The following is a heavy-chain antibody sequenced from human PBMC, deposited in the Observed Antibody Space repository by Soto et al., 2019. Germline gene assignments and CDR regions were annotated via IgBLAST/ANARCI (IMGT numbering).Heavy chain of an antibody. CDR2: INPNSGGT. J-gene: IGHJ3*02. V-gene: IGHV1-2*02. CDR1: VYPFIGHY. Sequence: ASVQVSFKASVYPFIGHYMHCVRQAPGQGLEWMGWINPNSGGTNYAQKFQGRVTMTRDTSIRTAYMELSGLRSDDTAVYYCARDSYYDILTGYSRNAFDIWGRGTTVTVSS. D-gene: IGHD3-9*01. CDR3: ARDSYYDILTGYSRNAFDI.